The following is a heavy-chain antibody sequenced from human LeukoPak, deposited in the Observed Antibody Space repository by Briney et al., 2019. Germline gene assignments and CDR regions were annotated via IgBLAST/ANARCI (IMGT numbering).Heavy chain of an antibody. Sequence: GGSLRLSCAASGFTFSSYWMHWVRQAPGKGLVWVSRINSDGSTTSYADSVKGRFTISRDNAKNTLYLQMNSLRAEDTAVYYCSRDTADDAFDIWGEGTMVTVSS. CDR1: GFTFSSYW. V-gene: IGHV3-74*01. J-gene: IGHJ3*02. CDR3: SRDTADDAFDI. CDR2: INSDGSTT.